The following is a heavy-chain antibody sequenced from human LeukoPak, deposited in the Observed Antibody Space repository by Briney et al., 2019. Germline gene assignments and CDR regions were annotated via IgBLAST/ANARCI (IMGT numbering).Heavy chain of an antibody. CDR1: GFTFSSYA. J-gene: IGHJ4*02. D-gene: IGHD6-13*01. CDR2: ISYDGSNK. V-gene: IGHV3-30*04. CDR3: ARDRGSSWTLDY. Sequence: GGSLRLSCAASGFTFSSYAMRWVRQAPGKGLEWVAVISYDGSNKYYADSAKGRFTISRDNSKNTLYLQMNSLRAEDTAVYYCARDRGSSWTLDYWGQGTLVTVSS.